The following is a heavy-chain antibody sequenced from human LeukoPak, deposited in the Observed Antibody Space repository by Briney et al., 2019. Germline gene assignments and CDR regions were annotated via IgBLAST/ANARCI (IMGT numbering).Heavy chain of an antibody. CDR1: GYTYTGYY. CDR2: INPNSGGT. CDR3: AAPHYYDSSGFDY. V-gene: IGHV1-2*02. J-gene: IGHJ4*03. Sequence: ASVNVSHRASGYTYTGYYILWVRQAPGQGLEWMGWINPNSGGTNYAQKFQGRVTMTRDTSISTAYMELSRLRSDDTAVYYCAAPHYYDSSGFDYWGHGAPVTVSS. D-gene: IGHD3-22*01.